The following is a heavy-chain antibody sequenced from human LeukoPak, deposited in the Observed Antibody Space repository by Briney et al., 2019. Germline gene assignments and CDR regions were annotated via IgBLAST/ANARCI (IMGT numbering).Heavy chain of an antibody. J-gene: IGHJ4*02. D-gene: IGHD2-2*01. CDR2: INGDGSTT. CDR1: GFTTSNYW. Sequence: GGSLRLSCADSGFTTSNYWMHWVRQAPGKGLVWVSRINGDGSTTNYADSVKGRFTVSRDNAKNTLYLQMNSLRAEDTAVYYCARVVAAVPYWGQGTLDTVSS. V-gene: IGHV3-74*01. CDR3: ARVVAAVPY.